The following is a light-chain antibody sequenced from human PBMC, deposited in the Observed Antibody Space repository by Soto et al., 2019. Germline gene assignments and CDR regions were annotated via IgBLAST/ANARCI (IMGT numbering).Light chain of an antibody. V-gene: IGKV3-20*01. Sequence: IVLTQSPGTLSLSPGERATLSCRASQSVSSSYLTWYQQKPGQAPRLLIYGASSRATGIPDRFSGSGSGTDFTLTISRLEPEDFAVYYCQQYGSSPGTFGQVTKVEIK. J-gene: IGKJ1*01. CDR3: QQYGSSPGT. CDR2: GAS. CDR1: QSVSSSY.